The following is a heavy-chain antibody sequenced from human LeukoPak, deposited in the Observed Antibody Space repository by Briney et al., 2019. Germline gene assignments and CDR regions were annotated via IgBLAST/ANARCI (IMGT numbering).Heavy chain of an antibody. Sequence: SETLSLTCSVSGASISSGSNYWSWIRQPPGKGLEWIGYIYYSGSTNYNPSLKSRVTISVDTSKNQFSLRLNSVTAADTAVYYCARSRYYGSGSYYTRYYYYYYMDVWGKGTTVTISS. D-gene: IGHD3-10*01. CDR3: ARSRYYGSGSYYTRYYYYYYMDV. J-gene: IGHJ6*03. CDR2: IYYSGST. V-gene: IGHV4-61*01. CDR1: GASISSGSNY.